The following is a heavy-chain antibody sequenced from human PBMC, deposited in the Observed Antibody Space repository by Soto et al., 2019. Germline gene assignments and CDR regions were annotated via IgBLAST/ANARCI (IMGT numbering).Heavy chain of an antibody. D-gene: IGHD3-3*01. CDR1: GYTFNLYG. CDR2: ISGYNGNA. CDR3: ARIFQTSRALGH. V-gene: IGHV1-18*04. J-gene: IGHJ4*02. Sequence: QAQLVQSAGEVRKPGASVKVSCKTSGYTFNLYGMTWLRQAPGQGLEWMGWISGYNGNATYAQKFKGRVVLTIDTPTTTSHMELGSLTSDDTAVYYCARIFQTSRALGHWGQGTVVTVSS.